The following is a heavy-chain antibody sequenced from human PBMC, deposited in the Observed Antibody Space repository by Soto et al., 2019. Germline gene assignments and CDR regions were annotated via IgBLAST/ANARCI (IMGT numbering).Heavy chain of an antibody. V-gene: IGHV3-74*03. D-gene: IGHD6-19*01. CDR1: GFTFSNYY. CDR2: MNGDGSDT. Sequence: GGSLRLSCAASGFTFSNYYMHWFRQAPGQWLEWVSRMNGDGSDTKYADSAKGRFTISRDNAKNTLYLQMNSLRAEDTAVYYCARSVSGIFEYWGQGXLVTVSS. J-gene: IGHJ4*02. CDR3: ARSVSGIFEY.